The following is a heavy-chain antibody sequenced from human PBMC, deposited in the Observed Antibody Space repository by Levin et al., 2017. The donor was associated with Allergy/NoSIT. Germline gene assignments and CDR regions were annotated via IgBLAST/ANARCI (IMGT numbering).Heavy chain of an antibody. CDR2: IWYDGSIQ. J-gene: IGHJ6*04. CDR3: ARGIGAGAHGMDV. CDR1: GFTFSSYG. V-gene: IGHV3-33*01. Sequence: GGSLRLSCAASGFTFSSYGMHWVRQAPGKGLQWVAVIWYDGSIQYYVDSVKGRFTISRDNSKNTLYLQMSSLRAEDTAVYYCARGIGAGAHGMDVWGKGTTVTVSS. D-gene: IGHD6-13*01.